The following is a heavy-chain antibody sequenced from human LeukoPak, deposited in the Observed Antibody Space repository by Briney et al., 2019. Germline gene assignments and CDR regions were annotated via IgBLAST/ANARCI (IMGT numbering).Heavy chain of an antibody. Sequence: PGGSLRLSCAASGFTFSSYAMSWVRQAPGKGREGVSAISGSGGSTYYADSVKGRFTISRDNSKNTLYLQMNSLRAEDTAVYYCAKEEDIRWLVPFDYWGQGTLVTVSS. CDR1: GFTFSSYA. J-gene: IGHJ4*02. D-gene: IGHD6-19*01. CDR2: ISGSGGST. CDR3: AKEEDIRWLVPFDY. V-gene: IGHV3-23*01.